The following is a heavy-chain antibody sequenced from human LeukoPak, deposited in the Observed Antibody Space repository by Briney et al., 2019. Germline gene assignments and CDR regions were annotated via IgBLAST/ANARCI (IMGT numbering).Heavy chain of an antibody. J-gene: IGHJ5*01. Sequence: ASVKVSCKASGGTFSNYAITWVRQAPGQGLEWMGGIIPVFGTANYAQNFQGRVTITTDESTSTAYMELRSLRFEDTAVYYCARSYSGSSGYSNFDSWGQGPLVIVTS. D-gene: IGHD3-22*01. CDR3: ARSYSGSSGYSNFDS. CDR2: IIPVFGTA. V-gene: IGHV1-69*05. CDR1: GGTFSNYA.